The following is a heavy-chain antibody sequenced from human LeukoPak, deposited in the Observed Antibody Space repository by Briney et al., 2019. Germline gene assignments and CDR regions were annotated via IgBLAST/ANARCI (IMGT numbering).Heavy chain of an antibody. CDR3: ASPSFIAAAGGGGLYVMDV. Sequence: KPSETLSLTCAVYGGSFSGYYWSWIRQPPGKGPEWIGEINHSGSTNYNPSLKSRVTISVGTSKNQFSLKLSSVTAADTAVYYCASPSFIAAAGGGGLYVMDVWGQGTTVTVSS. J-gene: IGHJ6*02. CDR1: GGSFSGYY. D-gene: IGHD6-13*01. CDR2: INHSGST. V-gene: IGHV4-34*01.